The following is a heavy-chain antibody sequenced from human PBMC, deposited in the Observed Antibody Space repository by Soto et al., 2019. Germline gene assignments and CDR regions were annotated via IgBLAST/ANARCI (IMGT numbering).Heavy chain of an antibody. CDR2: INAGNGNT. J-gene: IGHJ5*02. Sequence: ASVKVSCKASGYTFTSYAMHWLRQSPGQRLEWMGWINAGNGNTKYSQKFQGRVTITRDTSASTAYMELSSLRSEDTAVYYCAREVRGIAVAGMDWFDPWGQGTLVTVSS. D-gene: IGHD6-19*01. CDR1: GYTFTSYA. CDR3: AREVRGIAVAGMDWFDP. V-gene: IGHV1-3*01.